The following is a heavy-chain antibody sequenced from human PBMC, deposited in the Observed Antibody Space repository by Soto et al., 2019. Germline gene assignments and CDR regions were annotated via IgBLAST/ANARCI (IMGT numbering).Heavy chain of an antibody. J-gene: IGHJ4*02. V-gene: IGHV4-31*03. CDR1: GASVNSGGYY. CDR3: ASGDAWEVLFVY. Sequence: SETLSLTCSVFGASVNSGGYYWSWIRQLPGKGLEWIGYIYFSGSTYYNPSLESRVSISLDTSQNQFSLNLRSVTAADTALYFCASGDAWEVLFVYWGPGTLVTVSS. D-gene: IGHD1-26*01. CDR2: IYFSGST.